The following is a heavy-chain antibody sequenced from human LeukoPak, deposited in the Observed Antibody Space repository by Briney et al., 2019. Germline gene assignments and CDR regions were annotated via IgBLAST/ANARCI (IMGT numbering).Heavy chain of an antibody. V-gene: IGHV1-69*13. D-gene: IGHD1-1*01. CDR1: GGTFSSYA. J-gene: IGHJ5*02. CDR2: IIPIFGTA. Sequence: SVKVSCKASGGTFSSYAISWVRQAPGQGLEWMGGIIPIFGTATYAQKFQGRVTITADESTSTAYMELSSLRSEDTAVYYCARGTPLDRVSHYNWFDPWGQGTLVTVSS. CDR3: ARGTPLDRVSHYNWFDP.